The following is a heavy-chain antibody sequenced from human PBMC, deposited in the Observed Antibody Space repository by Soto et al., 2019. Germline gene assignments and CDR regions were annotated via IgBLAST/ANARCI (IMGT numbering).Heavy chain of an antibody. V-gene: IGHV3-23*01. Sequence: EVQLLESGGGLVQPGGSLRLSCTASGFTFSDHAMTWVRQAPGKGLEWLSGISGGGSGAYYADSVKGRFTGSRANSNNTLFLQMDSLRVEDTDVYYCAIELWWYTDWGQGTLVTVSS. CDR2: ISGGGSGA. CDR1: GFTFSDHA. D-gene: IGHD2-15*01. J-gene: IGHJ4*02. CDR3: AIELWWYTD.